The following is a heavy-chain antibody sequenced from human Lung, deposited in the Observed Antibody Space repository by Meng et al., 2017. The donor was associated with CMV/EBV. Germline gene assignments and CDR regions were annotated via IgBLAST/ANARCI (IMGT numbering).Heavy chain of an antibody. CDR1: GGTFSSYA. CDR3: ARGALLEWLWGWGYYYYGMDV. V-gene: IGHV1-69*05. Sequence: SVKVSCKASGGTFSSYAISWVRQAPGQGLEWMGGIIPIFGTANYAQKFQGRVTITTDESTSTAYMELSSLRSEDTAVYYCARGALLEWLWGWGYYYYGMDVWGQGTTVTGSS. D-gene: IGHD3-3*01. CDR2: IIPIFGTA. J-gene: IGHJ6*02.